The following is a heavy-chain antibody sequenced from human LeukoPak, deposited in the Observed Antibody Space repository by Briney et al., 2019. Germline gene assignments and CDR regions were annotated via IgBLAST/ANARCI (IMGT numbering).Heavy chain of an antibody. J-gene: IGHJ4*02. CDR1: GGPISSSSYY. CDR2: ISSDGSNT. CDR3: VRFDFDDATLDF. D-gene: IGHD2-2*01. V-gene: IGHV3-74*01. Sequence: PSETLSLTCTVSGGPISSSSYYWGWIRQTPGKGLVWVSRISSDGSNTIYADSVKGRFTISRDNAKNTLYLQMHSLRAEDTAVYYCVRFDFDDATLDFWGQGTLVTVSS.